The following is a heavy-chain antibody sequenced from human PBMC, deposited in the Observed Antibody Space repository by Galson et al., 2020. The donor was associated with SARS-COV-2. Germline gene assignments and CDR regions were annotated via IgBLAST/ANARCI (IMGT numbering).Heavy chain of an antibody. J-gene: IGHJ3*02. D-gene: IGHD3-22*01. CDR2: ISSSGSTI. Sequence: GGSLRLSCAASGFTFSSYEMNWVRQAPGKGLEWVSYISSSGSTIYYADSVKGRFTISRDNAKNSLYLQMNSLRAEDTAVYYCARYVGDSSGYYLSAFDIWGQGTMVTVSS. CDR1: GFTFSSYE. CDR3: ARYVGDSSGYYLSAFDI. V-gene: IGHV3-48*03.